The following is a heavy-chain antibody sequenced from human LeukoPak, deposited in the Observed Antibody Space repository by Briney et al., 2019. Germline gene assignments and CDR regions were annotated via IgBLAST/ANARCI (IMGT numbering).Heavy chain of an antibody. D-gene: IGHD2-2*01. CDR1: GGSTISYY. Sequence: SETLSLTCSVSGGSTISYYWSWIRQSGGKGLEWIGRIYSSGSTVYNPSLNSRLTMSIDTSKNQFSLTLKSVTATDTAVYYCARVKASSTSWTFDQWGQGALVTVSS. V-gene: IGHV4-4*07. CDR3: ARVKASSTSWTFDQ. CDR2: IYSSGST. J-gene: IGHJ4*02.